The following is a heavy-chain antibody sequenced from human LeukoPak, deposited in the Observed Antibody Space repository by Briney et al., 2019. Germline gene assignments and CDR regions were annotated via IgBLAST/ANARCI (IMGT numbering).Heavy chain of an antibody. D-gene: IGHD3-22*01. CDR2: IYPGDSDT. J-gene: IGHJ4*02. Sequence: GESLKISCKNSANSFTSHWIGWVRQMPGKGLEWTGIIYPGDSDTRYSPSFQGQVTISADKSISTAYLQWNSLKASDTAMYYCARHPYDSSGYYYGFDYWGQGTLVTVSS. CDR1: ANSFTSHW. CDR3: ARHPYDSSGYYYGFDY. V-gene: IGHV5-51*01.